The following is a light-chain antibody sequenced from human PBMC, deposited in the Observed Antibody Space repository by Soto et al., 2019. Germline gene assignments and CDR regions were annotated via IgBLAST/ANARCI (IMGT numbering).Light chain of an antibody. CDR1: QSVSSN. V-gene: IGKV3-15*01. CDR3: QQYNTWPLT. J-gene: IGKJ4*01. Sequence: EIVMTQSPATLSVSPGERATLSCRASQSVSSNLAWYQQKPDQAPRLLIYGASTRATGIPARFSGSGSGTAFTLTISSLQSEDFAVYYCQQYNTWPLTFGGVTKVEIK. CDR2: GAS.